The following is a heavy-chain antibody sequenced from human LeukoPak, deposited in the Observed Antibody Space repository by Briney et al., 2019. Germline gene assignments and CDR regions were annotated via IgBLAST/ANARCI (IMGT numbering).Heavy chain of an antibody. J-gene: IGHJ3*02. CDR3: ARDLVTVTKGFDI. Sequence: SETLSLTCAVSDYSFSSHYWTWIRQPPGKGLEWIGYISYIGSTNYNPSPKSRVTISIDTSKNQFSLKLSSVTAADTAVYYCARDLVTVTKGFDIWGQGTMVSVSS. CDR1: DYSFSSHY. D-gene: IGHD4-17*01. V-gene: IGHV4-59*11. CDR2: ISYIGST.